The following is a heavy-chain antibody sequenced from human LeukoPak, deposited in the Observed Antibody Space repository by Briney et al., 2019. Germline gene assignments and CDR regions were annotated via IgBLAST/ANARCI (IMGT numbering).Heavy chain of an antibody. J-gene: IGHJ4*02. CDR2: ISADGRAT. Sequence: GGSLRLSCAASGFTFSNYAMSWVRQAPGKGLEWVSIISADGRATYYADSVKGRFTVSREYSKNTLYLHLNSLRAEDTAVYHCAKVGCSTTSCYAGDDYWGQGTLVIISS. CDR1: GFTFSNYA. CDR3: AKVGCSTTSCYAGDDY. D-gene: IGHD2-2*01. V-gene: IGHV3-23*01.